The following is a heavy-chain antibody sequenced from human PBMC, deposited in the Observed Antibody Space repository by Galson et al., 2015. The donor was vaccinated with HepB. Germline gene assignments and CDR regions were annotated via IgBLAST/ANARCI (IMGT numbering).Heavy chain of an antibody. CDR1: GYTFTSYD. J-gene: IGHJ5*02. CDR3: ARLAPTLYRGGRWFDP. Sequence: SVKVSCKASGYTFTSYDINWVRQATGQGLEWMGWMNPNSGNTGYAQKFQGRVTMTRNTSISTAYMELSSLRSEDTAVYYCARLAPTLYRGGRWFDPWGQGTLVTVSS. V-gene: IGHV1-8*01. CDR2: MNPNSGNT. D-gene: IGHD1-26*01.